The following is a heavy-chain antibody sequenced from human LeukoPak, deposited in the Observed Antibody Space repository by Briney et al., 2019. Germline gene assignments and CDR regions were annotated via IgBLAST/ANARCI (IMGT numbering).Heavy chain of an antibody. Sequence: GGSLRLFCGASGFTFSSYAMHWVRQAPGKGLEWVAVISYDGSNKYYADSVKGRFTISRDNSKNTLYLQMNSLRAEDTAVYYCATYYYGSGSYYNFDYWGQGTLVTVSS. CDR1: GFTFSSYA. CDR2: ISYDGSNK. J-gene: IGHJ4*02. V-gene: IGHV3-30-3*01. CDR3: ATYYYGSGSYYNFDY. D-gene: IGHD3-10*01.